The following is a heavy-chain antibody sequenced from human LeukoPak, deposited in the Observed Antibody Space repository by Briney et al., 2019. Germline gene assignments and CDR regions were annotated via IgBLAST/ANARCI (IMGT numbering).Heavy chain of an antibody. D-gene: IGHD3-22*01. CDR2: INAGNGNT. CDR1: GYTFTSYA. CDR3: ARLLLYYDSSGYPPTNAFDI. J-gene: IGHJ3*02. V-gene: IGHV1-3*03. Sequence: ASVKVSCKASGYTFTSYAMHWVRQAPGQRLEWMGWINAGNGNTKYSREFQGRATITRDTSASTAYMELSSLRSEDTAVYYCARLLLYYDSSGYPPTNAFDIWGQGTMVTVSS.